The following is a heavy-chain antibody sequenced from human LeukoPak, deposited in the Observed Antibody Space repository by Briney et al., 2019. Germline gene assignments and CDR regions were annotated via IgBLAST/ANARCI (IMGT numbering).Heavy chain of an antibody. Sequence: ASVKVSCKASGYTFTGYYMHWVRQAPGQGLEWMGRINPNSGGTNYAQKFQGRVTMTRDTSISTAYMELSSLRSEDTAVYYCARENRELLPFFDYWGQGTLVTVSS. V-gene: IGHV1-2*06. CDR3: ARENRELLPFFDY. CDR2: INPNSGGT. D-gene: IGHD1-26*01. J-gene: IGHJ4*02. CDR1: GYTFTGYY.